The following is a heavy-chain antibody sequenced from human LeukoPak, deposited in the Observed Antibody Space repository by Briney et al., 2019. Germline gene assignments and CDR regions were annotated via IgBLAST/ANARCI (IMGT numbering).Heavy chain of an antibody. CDR1: GGSVSSYY. J-gene: IGHJ6*03. V-gene: IGHV4-4*07. CDR2: IYTSGST. Sequence: SETLSLTCTVSGGSVSSYYWSWIRQPAGKGLEWIGRIYTSGSTNYNPSLKSRVTISVDKSKNQFSLKLSSVTAADTAVYYCARAYCSSTSCSPGVYYMDVWGKGTTVTVSS. D-gene: IGHD2-2*01. CDR3: ARAYCSSTSCSPGVYYMDV.